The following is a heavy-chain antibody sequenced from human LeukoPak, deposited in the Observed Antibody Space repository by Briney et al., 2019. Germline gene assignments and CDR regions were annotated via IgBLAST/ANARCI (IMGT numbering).Heavy chain of an antibody. J-gene: IGHJ4*02. D-gene: IGHD5-18*01. CDR2: IKEDGSEK. V-gene: IGHV3-7*04. Sequence: GGSLRLSCAASGFTFSSYEMSWVRKAPGKGLEWVANIKEDGSEKNYADSVKGRFTISRDNAKNSLYLQMNSLRAEDTAVYYCARGYTCGYWGQGTLVIVSS. CDR3: ARGYTCGY. CDR1: GFTFSSYE.